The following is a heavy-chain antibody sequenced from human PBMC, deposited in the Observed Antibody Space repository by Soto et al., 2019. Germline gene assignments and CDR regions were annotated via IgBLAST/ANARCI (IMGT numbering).Heavy chain of an antibody. V-gene: IGHV4-34*01. J-gene: IGHJ4*02. CDR1: GGSFSGYY. Sequence: SETLSLTCAVYGGSFSGYYWSWIRQPPGKGLEWIGEINHSGSTNYNPSLKSRVTISLDTSKNQFSLKLSSVTAADTAVYYCARGLRDRRFYYWGQGTLVTVSS. D-gene: IGHD4-17*01. CDR3: ARGLRDRRFYY. CDR2: INHSGST.